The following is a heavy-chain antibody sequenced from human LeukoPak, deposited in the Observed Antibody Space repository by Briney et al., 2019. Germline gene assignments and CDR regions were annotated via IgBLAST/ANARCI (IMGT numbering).Heavy chain of an antibody. CDR2: IYISGST. D-gene: IGHD2-15*01. Sequence: SETLSLTCTVSGGSIYIYYWSWVRQSAGKGREGGGRIYISGSTNYNPYLESRVAISVETSKKKISLKLSSSAAADTAVYYCARDRPYSQWFDPWGQGTLVIVSS. J-gene: IGHJ5*02. CDR3: ARDRPYSQWFDP. V-gene: IGHV4-4*07. CDR1: GGSIYIYY.